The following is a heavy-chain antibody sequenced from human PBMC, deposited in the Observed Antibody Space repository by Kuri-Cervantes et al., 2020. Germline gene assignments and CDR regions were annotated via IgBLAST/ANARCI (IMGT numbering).Heavy chain of an antibody. Sequence: GGSLRLSCAASGFTFTTYGMHWVRQAPVKGLEWVTFVFHDGSNQYYADSVKGRFTVSRDKSKNTVYLQMDSLRSEDTAVYYCARAYLVTMVRGGPYYFDYWGQGTLVTVSS. D-gene: IGHD3-10*01. V-gene: IGHV3-30*02. CDR3: ARAYLVTMVRGGPYYFDY. J-gene: IGHJ4*02. CDR2: VFHDGSNQ. CDR1: GFTFTTYG.